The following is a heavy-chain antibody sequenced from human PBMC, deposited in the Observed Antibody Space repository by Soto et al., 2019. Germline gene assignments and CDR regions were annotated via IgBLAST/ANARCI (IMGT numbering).Heavy chain of an antibody. J-gene: IGHJ4*02. V-gene: IGHV1-18*01. CDR2: ISPYNGNT. CDR1: GYTFTTYV. D-gene: IGHD3-16*02. CDR3: ARESNIWGSYRFWDY. Sequence: QVQLVQSGAEVKKPGASVEVSCKASGYTFTTYVIIWVRQAPGQGPEWMGWISPYNGNTNYAQKFQGRVTMTTDTSTFTAYMELRSLRSDDTAVYYCARESNIWGSYRFWDYWGQGTLVTVS.